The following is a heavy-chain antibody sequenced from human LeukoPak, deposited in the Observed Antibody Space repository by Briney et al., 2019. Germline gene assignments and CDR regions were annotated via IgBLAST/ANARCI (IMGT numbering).Heavy chain of an antibody. J-gene: IGHJ4*02. D-gene: IGHD3-10*01. Sequence: GGSLRLSCAVSGITFSSSWMSWVRQAPGKGLEWVANINQDGSEKYYVDSVKGRFTISRDNAKNSLYLQMNSLRVEDTAVYHCARGGLYGYDVFDYWGQGTLVTVSS. CDR2: INQDGSEK. CDR1: GITFSSSW. V-gene: IGHV3-7*02. CDR3: ARGGLYGYDVFDY.